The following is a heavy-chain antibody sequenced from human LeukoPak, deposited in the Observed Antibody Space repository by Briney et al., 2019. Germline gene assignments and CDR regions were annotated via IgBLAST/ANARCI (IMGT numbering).Heavy chain of an antibody. D-gene: IGHD3-22*01. Sequence: PGGSLRLSCAASGFTFSSYAMSWVRQAPGKGLGWVSAISGSGGSTYYADSVKGRFTISRDNSKNTLYLQMNSLRAEDTAVYYCARPPSGYYYVSPGAYYFDYWGQGTLVTVSS. CDR1: GFTFSSYA. V-gene: IGHV3-23*01. CDR2: ISGSGGST. CDR3: ARPPSGYYYVSPGAYYFDY. J-gene: IGHJ4*02.